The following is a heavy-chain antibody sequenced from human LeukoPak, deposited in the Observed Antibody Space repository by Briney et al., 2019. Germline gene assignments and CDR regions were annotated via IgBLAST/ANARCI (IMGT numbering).Heavy chain of an antibody. D-gene: IGHD3-10*01. CDR3: AKDRTGPYYYDAFDI. J-gene: IGHJ3*02. V-gene: IGHV3-23*01. CDR2: IGGSGGST. CDR1: GFTVSSYA. Sequence: GGSLRLSCAASGFTVSSYAMSRVRQARRKGLESVPAIGGSGGSTYYPDSVKVRSTIPRDNPKNPLYLQMNSLRAEDTPVYYCAKDRTGPYYYDAFDIWGQGTMVTVSS.